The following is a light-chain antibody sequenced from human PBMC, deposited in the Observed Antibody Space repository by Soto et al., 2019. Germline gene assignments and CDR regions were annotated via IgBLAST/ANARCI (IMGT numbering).Light chain of an antibody. CDR1: QSVRSN. CDR2: SAS. CDR3: QRYNNRPWA. J-gene: IGKJ1*01. V-gene: IGKV3-15*01. Sequence: EIVMTQSPATLSVSPGERAALSCRASQSVRSNLAWFQQKPGQAPRLLIYSASTRAPGIPARFSGSGSGTEFTLTISSLQSEDFAVYYCQRYNNRPWAFGQGTKVEIK.